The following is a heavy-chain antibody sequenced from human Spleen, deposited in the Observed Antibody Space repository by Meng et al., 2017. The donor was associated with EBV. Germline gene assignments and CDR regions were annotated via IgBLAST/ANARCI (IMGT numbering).Heavy chain of an antibody. Sequence: PLDESGPGRVKPSGTLSPTCAVSGGSISSVNWWTWVRQPPGKGLEWIGEIYHSGSTSYTPSLKSRVTISVDKSKNQFSLKLSSVTAADTAVYYCAKGSGSYMYYFDYWGQGTLVTVSS. CDR2: IYHSGST. CDR1: GGSISSVNW. CDR3: AKGSGSYMYYFDY. D-gene: IGHD3-10*01. V-gene: IGHV4-4*02. J-gene: IGHJ4*02.